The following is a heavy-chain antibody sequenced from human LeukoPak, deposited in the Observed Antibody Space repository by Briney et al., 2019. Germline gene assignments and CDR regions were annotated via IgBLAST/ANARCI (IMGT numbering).Heavy chain of an antibody. CDR1: GFTFNNYA. D-gene: IGHD3-3*01. CDR3: ARGDPIYDFWSGGDY. V-gene: IGHV3-23*01. CDR2: ISGSGGST. J-gene: IGHJ4*02. Sequence: GGSLRLSCAASGFTFNNYAMNWVRQAPGKGLEWVSAISGSGGSTYYADSVKGRFTISRDNARNLLSLQMNSLRAEDTAVYYCARGDPIYDFWSGGDYWGQGSLVTVSS.